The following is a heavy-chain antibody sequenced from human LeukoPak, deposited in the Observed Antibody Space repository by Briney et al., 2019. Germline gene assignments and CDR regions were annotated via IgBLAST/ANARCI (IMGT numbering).Heavy chain of an antibody. CDR2: IYYSGST. CDR3: ARLDTIFGVAKCFDY. D-gene: IGHD3-3*01. CDR1: GGSISSYY. Sequence: SETLSLTCTVSGGSISSYYWSWIRQPPGKGLEWIGYIYYSGSTNYSPSLRSRVTISVDTSNHQFSLKLSSVTAADTAIYYCARLDTIFGVAKCFDYWGQGTLVTVSS. J-gene: IGHJ4*02. V-gene: IGHV4-59*01.